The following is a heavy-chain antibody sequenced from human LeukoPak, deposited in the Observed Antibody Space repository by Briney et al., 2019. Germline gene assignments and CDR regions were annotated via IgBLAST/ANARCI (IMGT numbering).Heavy chain of an antibody. CDR2: INPSGGST. V-gene: IGHV1-46*01. D-gene: IGHD3-10*01. CDR1: GYTFTSYY. CDR3: ARDHEYYYGSGSYYPGGCGY. J-gene: IGHJ4*02. Sequence: ASVKVSCKASGYTFTSYYMHWVRQAPGQGLEWMGIINPSGGSTSYAQKFQGRVTMTRDTSTGTVYMELSSLRSEETAVYYCARDHEYYYGSGSYYPGGCGYWGQGTLVTVSS.